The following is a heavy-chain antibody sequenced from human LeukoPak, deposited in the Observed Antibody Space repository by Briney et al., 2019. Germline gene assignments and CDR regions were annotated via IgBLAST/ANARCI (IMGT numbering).Heavy chain of an antibody. Sequence: PGGSLRLSCAASGLTFSSYAMSWVRQAPGKGLEWVSAISGSGGSTYYADSVKGRFTISRDNSKNTLYLQMNSLRAEDTAVYYCAKVGDYSVLRTDYWGQGTLVTVSS. J-gene: IGHJ4*02. D-gene: IGHD2-15*01. CDR1: GLTFSSYA. CDR2: ISGSGGST. V-gene: IGHV3-23*01. CDR3: AKVGDYSVLRTDY.